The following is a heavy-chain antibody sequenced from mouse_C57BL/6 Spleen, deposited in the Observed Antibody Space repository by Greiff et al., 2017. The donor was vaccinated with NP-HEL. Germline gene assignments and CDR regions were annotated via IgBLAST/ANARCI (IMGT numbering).Heavy chain of an antibody. J-gene: IGHJ1*03. CDR3: TRGAITTVVASNFDV. CDR2: IYPGNSDT. V-gene: IGHV1-5*01. CDR1: GYTFTSYW. Sequence: EVQLQQSGTVLARPGASVKMSCKTSGYTFTSYWMHWVKQRPGQGLEWIGAIYPGNSDTSYNQKFKGKAKLTAVTSASTAYMELSSLTNEDSAVYYCTRGAITTVVASNFDVWGTGTTVTVSS. D-gene: IGHD1-1*01.